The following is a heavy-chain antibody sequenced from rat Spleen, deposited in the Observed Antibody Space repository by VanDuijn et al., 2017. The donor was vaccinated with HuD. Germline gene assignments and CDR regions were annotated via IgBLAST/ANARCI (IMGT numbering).Heavy chain of an antibody. J-gene: IGHJ3*01. CDR2: IKAKSSNYAT. CDR1: GFTFTNAW. V-gene: IGHV6-8*01. CDR3: SWEGPFTWVAH. Sequence: EVQLVETGGSLVQPGKSLRLTCATSGFTFTNAWMHWVRQSPEKQLEWVAQIKAKSSNYATYYAGSVKGRFTVLRDDSKSSVYLQMNNLKEEDTAIDYGSWEGPFTWVAHWGQGTLVTVSS. D-gene: IGHD1-11*01.